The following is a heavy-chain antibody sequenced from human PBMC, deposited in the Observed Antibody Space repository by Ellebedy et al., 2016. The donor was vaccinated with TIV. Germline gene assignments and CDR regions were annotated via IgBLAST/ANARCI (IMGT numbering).Heavy chain of an antibody. V-gene: IGHV3-69-1*01. CDR2: INKGSSLI. Sequence: GESLKISCVASGFTFSDYSMSWVRQAPGKGLEWLSYINKGSSLIYYADSVKGRFTISRDNSRSSAYLEMNSLRAEDSAVYYCVRWGDYEGWDLWGQGTLATVSS. D-gene: IGHD3-22*01. CDR1: GFTFSDYS. J-gene: IGHJ5*02. CDR3: VRWGDYEGWDL.